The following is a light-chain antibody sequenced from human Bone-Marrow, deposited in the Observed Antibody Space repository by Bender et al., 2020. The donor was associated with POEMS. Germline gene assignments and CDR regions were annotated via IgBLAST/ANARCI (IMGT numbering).Light chain of an antibody. CDR1: NRDIGNSNL. V-gene: IGLV2-23*01. Sequence: QSALTQPAFVSGSPGQSITISCIGTNRDIGNSNLVSWYQQHPGKAHKLIIYEGSERPSGVSDRFSGSKSGNTASLTISGLQADDEADYYCCSYAGSDWVFGGGTTLTVL. CDR2: EGS. J-gene: IGLJ3*02. CDR3: CSYAGSDWV.